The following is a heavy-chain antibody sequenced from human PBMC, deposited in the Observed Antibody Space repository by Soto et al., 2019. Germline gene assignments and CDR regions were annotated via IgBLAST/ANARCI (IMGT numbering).Heavy chain of an antibody. Sequence: LRISCAASGFNFSSYAMHWVRQAPGKGLEYVSAISSNGGSTYYANSVKGRFTISRDNSKNTLYLQMGSLRAEDMAVYYCARGSPLNDFWSGYYQGNWFDPWGQGTLVTVSS. V-gene: IGHV3-64*01. CDR2: ISSNGGST. CDR1: GFNFSSYA. D-gene: IGHD3-3*01. J-gene: IGHJ5*02. CDR3: ARGSPLNDFWSGYYQGNWFDP.